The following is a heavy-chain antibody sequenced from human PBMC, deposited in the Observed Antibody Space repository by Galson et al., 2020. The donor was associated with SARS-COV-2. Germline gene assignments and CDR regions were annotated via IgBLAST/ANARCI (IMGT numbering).Heavy chain of an antibody. J-gene: IGHJ2*01. Sequence: SQTLSLTCAIYVGSLSGYQWTWIRQAPGKGLEWIGEINHSGNTNYNPSLKSRVTISLDTSKNQFSLKLTSVTAADTAVYFCARRIWSGHPTNWYFDLWGRGTQVIVSS. CDR3: ARRIWSGHPTNWYFDL. CDR2: INHSGNT. V-gene: IGHV4-34*01. D-gene: IGHD3-3*01. CDR1: VGSLSGYQ.